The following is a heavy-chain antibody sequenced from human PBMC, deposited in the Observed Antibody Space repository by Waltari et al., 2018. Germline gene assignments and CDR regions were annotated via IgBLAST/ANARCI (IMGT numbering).Heavy chain of an antibody. V-gene: IGHV4-38-2*01. D-gene: IGHD2-15*01. CDR2: IYHSGST. Sequence: QVQLQESGPGLVKPSETLSLTCAVSGYSISSGYYWGWIRQPPGKGREWIGSIYHSGSTYYNPSLKSRVTISVDTSKNQFSLKLSSVTAADTAVYYCARSSIAGDCSGGSCYEGWFDPWGQGTLVTVSS. CDR1: GYSISSGYY. CDR3: ARSSIAGDCSGGSCYEGWFDP. J-gene: IGHJ5*02.